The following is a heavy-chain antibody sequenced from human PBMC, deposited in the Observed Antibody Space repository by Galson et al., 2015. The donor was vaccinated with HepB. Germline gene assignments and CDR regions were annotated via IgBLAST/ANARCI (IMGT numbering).Heavy chain of an antibody. D-gene: IGHD5-12*01. CDR2: IYYNGDT. V-gene: IGHV4-59*08. J-gene: IGHJ4*02. CDR3: ARHPGGGSVGYAFDL. CDR1: HGSINNYY. Sequence: EPLSLTCSVSHGSINNYYWSWIRQSPGNRLEWIGYIYYNGDTTYNPSLGYRVGMSVDTSVNQVSLWLTSVTAADTAVYYCARHPGGGSVGYAFDLWGQGTLVTVSA.